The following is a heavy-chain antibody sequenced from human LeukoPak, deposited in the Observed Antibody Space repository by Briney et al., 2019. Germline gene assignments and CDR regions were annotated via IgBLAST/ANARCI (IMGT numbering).Heavy chain of an antibody. CDR3: ARENSGSSPLFDY. D-gene: IGHD1-26*01. CDR1: RYSISTAYY. J-gene: IGHJ4*02. Sequence: PSETLSLTCSVSRYSISTAYYWGWIRQPPGKGLEWIGTIYHGGSTYYNPSLKSRVTISVDTSKNQFSLKLSSVTAADTAVYYCARENSGSSPLFDYWGQGTLVTVSS. V-gene: IGHV4-38-2*02. CDR2: IYHGGST.